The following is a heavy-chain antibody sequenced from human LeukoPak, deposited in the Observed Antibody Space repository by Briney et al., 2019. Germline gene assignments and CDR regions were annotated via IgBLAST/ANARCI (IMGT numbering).Heavy chain of an antibody. CDR1: GFTFSSYA. CDR3: ARDQTVTTPDAFNI. Sequence: GGSLRLSCAASGFTFSSYAMSWVRQAPGEGLEWVSVISASGATTYYADSVKGRFTISRDNSKNTLYLQVISLRAEDTAVYYCARDQTVTTPDAFNIWGQGTMVTVSS. D-gene: IGHD4-17*01. J-gene: IGHJ3*02. V-gene: IGHV3-23*01. CDR2: ISASGATT.